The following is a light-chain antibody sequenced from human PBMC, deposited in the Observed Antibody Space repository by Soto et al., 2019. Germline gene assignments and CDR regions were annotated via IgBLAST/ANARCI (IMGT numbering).Light chain of an antibody. V-gene: IGKV3-20*01. CDR1: QSVSSNY. J-gene: IGKJ1*01. CDR2: GVS. CDR3: LQYGSSPWT. Sequence: EILLTQSPGTLSLSPGERATLSCRASQSVSSNYLAWYQQKPGQAPRLLMYGVSSRATGIPDRFSGSGSGTAFTLTISRLEPEDFAVYYCLQYGSSPWTVGQGTKVEIK.